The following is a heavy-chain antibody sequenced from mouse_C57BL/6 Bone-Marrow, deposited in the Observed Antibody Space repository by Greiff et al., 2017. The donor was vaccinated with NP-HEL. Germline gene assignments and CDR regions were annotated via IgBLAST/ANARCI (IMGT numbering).Heavy chain of an antibody. D-gene: IGHD1-1*01. CDR2: INPGSGGT. Sequence: QVQLQQSGAELVRPGTSVKVSCKASGYAFTNYLIEWVKQRPGQGLEWIGVINPGSGGTNYNEKFKGKATLTADKSSSTAYMQLSSLTSEDSAVYCCARNYYGSSADYWGQGTTLTVSS. CDR1: GYAFTNYL. V-gene: IGHV1-54*01. J-gene: IGHJ2*01. CDR3: ARNYYGSSADY.